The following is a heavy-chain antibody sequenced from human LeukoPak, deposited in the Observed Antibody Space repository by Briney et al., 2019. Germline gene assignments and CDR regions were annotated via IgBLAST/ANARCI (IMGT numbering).Heavy chain of an antibody. CDR1: GFTFSSYG. V-gene: IGHV3-21*01. J-gene: IGHJ4*02. Sequence: GGTLRLSCAASGFTFSSYGMNWVRQAPGKGLEWDSSISSSSSYIYYADSVRGRFTISRDNAKNSLYLQMNSRRAEDTAVYYCARISAHFFDYWGQGTLVTVSS. CDR2: ISSSSSYI. D-gene: IGHD2/OR15-2a*01. CDR3: ARISAHFFDY.